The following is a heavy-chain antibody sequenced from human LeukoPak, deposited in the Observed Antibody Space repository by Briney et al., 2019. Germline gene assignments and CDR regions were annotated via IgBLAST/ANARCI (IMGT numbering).Heavy chain of an antibody. D-gene: IGHD6-13*01. V-gene: IGHV4-59*08. J-gene: IGHJ4*02. CDR3: ARRGSSSWYYFDY. Sequence: SETLSLTCTVSGGSINNYYWSWIRQPPGKGLEWIGYIYYSGSTNYNPSLKSRVTISVDTSKNQFSLKLSSVTAADTAVYYCARRGSSSWYYFDYWGQGTLVTVSS. CDR1: GGSINNYY. CDR2: IYYSGST.